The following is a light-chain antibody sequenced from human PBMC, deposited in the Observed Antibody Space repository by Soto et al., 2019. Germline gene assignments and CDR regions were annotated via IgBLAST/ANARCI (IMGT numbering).Light chain of an antibody. Sequence: EIVLTQSPGTLSLSPGEGATLSCRASQSISSNFLAWYQQKRGQAPRLLIHGASNRATGIPDRFSGSGSGPDFTLTTTRLEPEDFAVYYCQQYGGSHRTFGQGTKVEVK. CDR1: QSISSNF. J-gene: IGKJ1*01. CDR3: QQYGGSHRT. CDR2: GAS. V-gene: IGKV3-20*01.